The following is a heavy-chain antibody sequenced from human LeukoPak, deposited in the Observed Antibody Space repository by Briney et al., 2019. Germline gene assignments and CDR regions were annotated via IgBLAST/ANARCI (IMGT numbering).Heavy chain of an antibody. J-gene: IGHJ4*02. CDR2: IKQDGSEK. D-gene: IGHD1-14*01. CDR3: LRGVGNQGGYFDY. CDR1: GFTFSRFW. V-gene: IGHV3-7*05. Sequence: GGSLRLSCAASGFTFSRFWMGWVRQAPGKGLEWVANIKQDGSEKYYVDSVKGRFTISRDNAKNSLYLQMNSLRAEDTAVYYCLRGVGNQGGYFDYWGQGTLVTVSS.